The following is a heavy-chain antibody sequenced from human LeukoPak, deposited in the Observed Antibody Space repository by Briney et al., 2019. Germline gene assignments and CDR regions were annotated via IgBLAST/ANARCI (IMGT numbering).Heavy chain of an antibody. Sequence: GGSLRLSCAASGFTFRAYAFHWVRQAPGKGLEWVSTVSGSGGSTYYADSVKGRFTISRDNSKNTLFLQMNSLRAEDTAVYYCARSRSGGYWGQGTLVTVSS. J-gene: IGHJ4*02. CDR3: ARSRSGGY. V-gene: IGHV3-23*01. D-gene: IGHD3-10*01. CDR2: VSGSGGST. CDR1: GFTFRAYA.